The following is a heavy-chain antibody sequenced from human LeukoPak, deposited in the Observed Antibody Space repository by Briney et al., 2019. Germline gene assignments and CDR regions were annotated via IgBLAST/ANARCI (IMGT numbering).Heavy chain of an antibody. CDR3: ARDPVFDY. Sequence: PGGPLRFSCAASGFTFSSYEMNWVRQAPGKGLEWVSYISSSGSTIYYAASVKGRFTISRDNGKNSLYLQMNSLRAEDTAVYYCARDPVFDYWGKGNLVTASS. CDR1: GFTFSSYE. V-gene: IGHV3-48*03. J-gene: IGHJ4*02. CDR2: ISSSGSTI.